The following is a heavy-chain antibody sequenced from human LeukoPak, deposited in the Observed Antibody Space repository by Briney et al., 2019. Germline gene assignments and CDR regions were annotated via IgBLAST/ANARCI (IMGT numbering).Heavy chain of an antibody. Sequence: SETLSLTCAVYGGSFSGYYWSWIRQPAGKGLEWIGRIYTSGSTNYNPSLKSRVTISVDTSKNQFSLKLSSVTAADTAVYYCATGRVRYFDWLLNPDYWGQGTLVTVSS. CDR3: ATGRVRYFDWLLNPDY. V-gene: IGHV4-59*10. D-gene: IGHD3-9*01. J-gene: IGHJ4*02. CDR2: IYTSGST. CDR1: GGSFSGYY.